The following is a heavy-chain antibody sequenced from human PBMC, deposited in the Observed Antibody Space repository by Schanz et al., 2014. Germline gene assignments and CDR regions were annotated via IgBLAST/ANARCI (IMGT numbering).Heavy chain of an antibody. D-gene: IGHD1-26*01. V-gene: IGHV4-30-4*07. Sequence: QVQLQESGPGLVKPSQTLSLTCAVSGGSISSGGYSWSWIRQPPGKGLEWIGYIFFRGSTYYNPSLKSRVTISIDTSKNQFSLRLTSVTAADTAVYYCARGGFWGSYYGLFDYWGQGALVTVSS. CDR3: ARGGFWGSYYGLFDY. J-gene: IGHJ4*02. CDR2: IFFRGST. CDR1: GGSISSGGYS.